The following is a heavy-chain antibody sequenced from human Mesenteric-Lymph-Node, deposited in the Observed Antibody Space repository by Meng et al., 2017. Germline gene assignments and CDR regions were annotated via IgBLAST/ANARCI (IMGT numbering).Heavy chain of an antibody. J-gene: IGHJ4*02. V-gene: IGHV3-30*07. Sequence: GGSLRLSCAASGFTFSSYAMHWVRQAPGKGLEWVAVISYDGSNKYYADSVKGRFTISRDNSKNTLYLQMNSLRAEDTAVYYCARMVYYDSTISIDYWGQGTLVTVSS. CDR3: ARMVYYDSTISIDY. CDR2: ISYDGSNK. D-gene: IGHD3-22*01. CDR1: GFTFSSYA.